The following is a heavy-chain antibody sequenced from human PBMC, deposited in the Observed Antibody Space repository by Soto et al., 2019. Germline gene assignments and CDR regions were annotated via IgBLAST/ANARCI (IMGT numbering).Heavy chain of an antibody. J-gene: IGHJ6*01. Sequence: QVQLVQSGAEVRKPGSSVTVSCKASGGTFSNYAISWVRQAPGQGLEWMGGIIPIVGTGSYAQKFQGRVTITADEHTTTANMELSSLRFEDTDVYYCARVVILVPTASTHYYYQMDVWGQGTTVTVSS. CDR3: ARVVILVPTASTHYYYQMDV. V-gene: IGHV1-69*01. D-gene: IGHD2-2*01. CDR1: GGTFSNYA. CDR2: IIPIVGTG.